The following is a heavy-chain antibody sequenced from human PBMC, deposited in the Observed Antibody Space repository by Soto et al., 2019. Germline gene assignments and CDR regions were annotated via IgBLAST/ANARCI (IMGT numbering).Heavy chain of an antibody. CDR3: ASTPYSGSYPVAHFDY. CDR2: INPKSGVT. D-gene: IGHD1-26*01. V-gene: IGHV1-2*04. J-gene: IGHJ4*02. Sequence: ASVKVSCKASGYSFTDYHIHWVRQAPGRGLESLGRINPKSGVTSTAQKFQGWVTMTRDRSISTVYMELTRLRSDDTAVYYCASTPYSGSYPVAHFDYWGQGTLVTVSS. CDR1: GYSFTDYH.